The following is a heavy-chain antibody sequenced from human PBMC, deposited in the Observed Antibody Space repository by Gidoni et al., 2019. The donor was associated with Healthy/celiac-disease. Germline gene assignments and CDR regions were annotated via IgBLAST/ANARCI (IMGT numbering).Heavy chain of an antibody. CDR3: ASPGRQWLANWYFDL. J-gene: IGHJ2*01. Sequence: QVQLQQWGAGLLKPSETLSLTCAVYGGSFSGYYWSWIRQPPGKGLEWIGEINHSGSTTYNPSLKSRVTISVDTSKNQFSLKLSSVTAADTAVYYCASPGRQWLANWYFDLWGRGTLVTVSS. CDR1: GGSFSGYY. CDR2: INHSGST. D-gene: IGHD6-19*01. V-gene: IGHV4-34*01.